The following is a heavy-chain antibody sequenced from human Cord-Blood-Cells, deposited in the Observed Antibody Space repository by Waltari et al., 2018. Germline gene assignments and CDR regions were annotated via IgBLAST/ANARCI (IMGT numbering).Heavy chain of an antibody. D-gene: IGHD6-19*01. Sequence: QVQLQQWGAGLLKPSETLSLTCAVHGGSFSGYYWSWIRQPPGKGLEWIGEINHSGSTNYNPSLKSRVTISVDTSKNQFSLKLSSVTAADTAVYYCARPGYSSGWYDAFDIWGQGTMVTVSS. CDR2: INHSGST. J-gene: IGHJ3*02. V-gene: IGHV4-34*01. CDR1: GGSFSGYY. CDR3: ARPGYSSGWYDAFDI.